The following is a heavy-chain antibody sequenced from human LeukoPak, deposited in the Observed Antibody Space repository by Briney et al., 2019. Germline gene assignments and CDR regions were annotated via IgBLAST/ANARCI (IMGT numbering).Heavy chain of an antibody. CDR3: VRHMLGGKRSFDS. J-gene: IGHJ4*02. D-gene: IGHD4-23*01. CDR1: GGSISSSY. Sequence: SETLSLTCTVSGGSISSSYWSWIRQPPGKGLEWIGYIYYSGSTNYNPSLKSRVTISVDTSKNQFSLNLSSVTAADTAVYYCVRHMLGGKRSFDSWGQGTLVTVSS. CDR2: IYYSGST. V-gene: IGHV4-59*08.